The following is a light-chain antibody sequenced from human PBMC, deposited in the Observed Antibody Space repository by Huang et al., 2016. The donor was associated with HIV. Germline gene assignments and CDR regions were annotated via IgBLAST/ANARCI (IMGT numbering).Light chain of an antibody. CDR1: QGISSA. J-gene: IGKJ5*01. V-gene: IGKV1D-13*01. CDR2: DAS. CDR3: QQFNNYLT. Sequence: AIQLTQSPSSLSASVGDRVTITCRASQGISSALAWYQQKPGKAPKVLIYDASSLESGVPSRVSGSGSGTDFTLTISSLQPEDFATYYCQQFNNYLTFGQGTRLEIK.